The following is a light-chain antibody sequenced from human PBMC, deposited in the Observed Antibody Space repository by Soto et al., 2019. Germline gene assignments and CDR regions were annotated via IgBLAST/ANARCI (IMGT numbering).Light chain of an antibody. Sequence: DIQMTQSPSSLSAAVGDRVTITCRASQSISRWLAWYQQKPGKAPKLLIYDATNLESGVPSRFSGSGSGTDFTLTISSLQPEDFATYYCQQFNNYITFGQGTRLEIK. J-gene: IGKJ5*01. CDR1: QSISRW. CDR3: QQFNNYIT. CDR2: DAT. V-gene: IGKV1-5*01.